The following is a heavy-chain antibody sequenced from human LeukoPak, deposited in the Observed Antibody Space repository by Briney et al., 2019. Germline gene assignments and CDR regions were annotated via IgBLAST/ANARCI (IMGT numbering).Heavy chain of an antibody. CDR2: IYYNGDT. D-gene: IGHD5-18*01. V-gene: IGHV4-61*01. CDR1: GGSFSNSLYY. CDR3: ARVLPAASWRSYDY. J-gene: IGHJ4*02. Sequence: SETLSLTCTVSGGSFSNSLYYWSSIRQPPGKGLEWIGYIYYNGDTNYNPSLKSRVIISIDTSSNQFSLRLNSMTAADTAVYYCARVLPAASWRSYDYWGQGSLVTVSS.